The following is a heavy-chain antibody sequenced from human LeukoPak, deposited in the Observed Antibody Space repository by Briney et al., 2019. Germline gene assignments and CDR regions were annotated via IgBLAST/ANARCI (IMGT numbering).Heavy chain of an antibody. CDR2: IIPILGIA. Sequence: SVKVSCKASGGTFSSYAISWVRQAPGQGLEWMGRIIPILGIANYAQKFQGRVTITADKSTSTAYMELSSLRSDDTAVYYCARDLSAVAGTGFFGLWGRGTLVTVSS. CDR1: GGTFSSYA. D-gene: IGHD6-19*01. CDR3: ARDLSAVAGTGFFGL. V-gene: IGHV1-69*04. J-gene: IGHJ2*01.